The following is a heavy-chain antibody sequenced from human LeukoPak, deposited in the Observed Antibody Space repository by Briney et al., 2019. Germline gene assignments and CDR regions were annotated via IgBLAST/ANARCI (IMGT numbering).Heavy chain of an antibody. Sequence: ASVKVSSKSARYTFSGSYMFWVRQAPGQGGEWMGRSNPNSGGTNYEQKFQGRVTITRDTYLSPAHMELGRCRSGDTAAYFCGRGYCRGGSCYPVENWLDPGGEESLVTVSS. V-gene: IGHV1-2*06. CDR1: RYTFSGSY. CDR3: GRGYCRGGSCYPVENWLDP. CDR2: SNPNSGGT. J-gene: IGHJ5*02. D-gene: IGHD2-15*01.